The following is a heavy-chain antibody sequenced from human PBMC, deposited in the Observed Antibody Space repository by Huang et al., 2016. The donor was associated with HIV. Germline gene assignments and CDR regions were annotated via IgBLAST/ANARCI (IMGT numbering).Heavy chain of an antibody. Sequence: EVQLVESGGGLEKLGGSLTLSCVGSGFTFNDAGMSRGRETPGKGLEWVSRMKTKTDGETTDYAAPVKDRLNISRDDSTNTVYLKMNSLKTEDTALYYCTTADLMAAFDIWGQGTMVIVSS. CDR3: TTADLMAAFDI. CDR2: MKTKTDGETT. CDR1: GFTFNDAG. V-gene: IGHV3-15*01. J-gene: IGHJ3*02. D-gene: IGHD2-8*01.